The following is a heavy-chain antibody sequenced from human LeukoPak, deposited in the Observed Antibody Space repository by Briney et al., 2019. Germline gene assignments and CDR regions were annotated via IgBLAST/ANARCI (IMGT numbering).Heavy chain of an antibody. CDR3: ARELVRGGRPDAFDV. Sequence: GGSLRLSCAASGFTFSIYSMNWVRQAPGKGLEWVSSISSAGTYTFYADSMRGRVTISRDNAKNSLFLGVDSLRAEDTAVYYCARELVRGGRPDAFDVWGQGTMVTVSS. CDR2: ISSAGTYT. CDR1: GFTFSIYS. D-gene: IGHD3-10*01. V-gene: IGHV3-21*01. J-gene: IGHJ3*01.